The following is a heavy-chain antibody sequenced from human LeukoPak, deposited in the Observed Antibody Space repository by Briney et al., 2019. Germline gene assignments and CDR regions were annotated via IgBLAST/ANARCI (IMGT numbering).Heavy chain of an antibody. J-gene: IGHJ4*02. CDR1: GYTFTSYG. D-gene: IGHD3-22*01. Sequence: ASVKVSCKASGYTFTSYGISWVRQAPGQGLEWMGWISAYNGNTNYAQKLQGRVTMTTDTSTSTAYMELRSLRSDDTAVYYCARDIYYYDSSGYGGGFDYWGQGTLVTVSS. CDR3: ARDIYYYDSSGYGGGFDY. CDR2: ISAYNGNT. V-gene: IGHV1-18*01.